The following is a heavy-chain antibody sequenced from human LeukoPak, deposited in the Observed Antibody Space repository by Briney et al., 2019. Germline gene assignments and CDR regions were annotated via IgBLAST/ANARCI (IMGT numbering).Heavy chain of an antibody. CDR3: ARRPRGGSYQYLPGPIDY. D-gene: IGHD1-26*01. CDR1: GYTFTGYY. J-gene: IGHJ4*02. CDR2: INPNSGGT. Sequence: ASVKVSCKASGYTFTGYYMHWVRQAPGQGLEWMGRINPNSGGTNYAQKFQGRVAMTRDTSISTAYMELSRLRSDDTAVYYCARRPRGGSYQYLPGPIDYWGQGTLVTVSS. V-gene: IGHV1-2*06.